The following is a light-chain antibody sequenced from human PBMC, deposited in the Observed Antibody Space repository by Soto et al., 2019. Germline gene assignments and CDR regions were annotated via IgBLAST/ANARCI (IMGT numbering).Light chain of an antibody. CDR2: QDS. Sequence: SSELTQPPSVSVSPGQTASITCSGAKLGDKYACWYQQKPGQSPVLVIYQDSKRPSGIPERFSGSNSGNTATLTISGTQAMDEADYYCQAWDSSTALVFGTGTKVTVL. CDR1: KLGDKY. V-gene: IGLV3-1*01. CDR3: QAWDSSTALV. J-gene: IGLJ1*01.